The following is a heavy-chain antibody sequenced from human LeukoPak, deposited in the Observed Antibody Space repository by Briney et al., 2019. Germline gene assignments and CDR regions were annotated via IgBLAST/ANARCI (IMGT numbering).Heavy chain of an antibody. D-gene: IGHD6-13*01. V-gene: IGHV3-74*01. Sequence: GGSLRLSCSASGFTFSSYWMHWVRQAPGKGLVWVSRIDSDGSSTSYADSVKGRFTISRDNAKNTLYLQMNSLRAEDTAVYYCARIGAGSSCDYWGQGTLVTVSS. CDR3: ARIGAGSSCDY. CDR1: GFTFSSYW. CDR2: IDSDGSST. J-gene: IGHJ4*02.